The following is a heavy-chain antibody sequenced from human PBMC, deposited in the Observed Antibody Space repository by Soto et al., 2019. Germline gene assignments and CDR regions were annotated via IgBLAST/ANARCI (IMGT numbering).Heavy chain of an antibody. Sequence: QVQLQQWGAGLLKPSETLSLTCAVYGGSFSGYYWSWIRQPPGKGLEWIGEINHSGSTNYNPSLKSRVTISVDTSKDPFSLKLSSVTAADTAVYYCARVGRLRYFDWLPLYYGMDVWGPGTTVTVSS. CDR2: INHSGST. J-gene: IGHJ6*02. CDR3: ARVGRLRYFDWLPLYYGMDV. CDR1: GGSFSGYY. D-gene: IGHD3-9*01. V-gene: IGHV4-34*01.